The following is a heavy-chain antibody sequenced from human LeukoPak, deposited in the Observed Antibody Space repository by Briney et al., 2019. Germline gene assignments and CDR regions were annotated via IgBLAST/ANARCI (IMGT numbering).Heavy chain of an antibody. CDR3: AKEGCSSTSCYSNY. Sequence: GGSLRLSCAASGFTFSSYSMNWVRQAPGKGLEWVSVISNSGGTTYYADSAKGRFTISRDNSKNTLYLQMNSLRAEDTAVYYCAKEGCSSTSCYSNYWGQGTLVTVSS. CDR1: GFTFSSYS. V-gene: IGHV3-23*01. J-gene: IGHJ4*02. CDR2: ISNSGGTT. D-gene: IGHD2-2*01.